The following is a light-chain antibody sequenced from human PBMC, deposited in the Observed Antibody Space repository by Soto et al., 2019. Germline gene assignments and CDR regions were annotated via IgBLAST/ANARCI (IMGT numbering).Light chain of an antibody. Sequence: EIVLTQSPATVPLSPVERATLSCRASQSVSSSTLAWYQQKPGQDPRLLSYGVSSRVTGIPERFSGSGSGTDFTLTISRLEPEDFAVYYCQHYGSSPPFTFGPGTTVDIK. J-gene: IGKJ3*01. CDR2: GVS. V-gene: IGKV3-20*01. CDR1: QSVSSST. CDR3: QHYGSSPPFT.